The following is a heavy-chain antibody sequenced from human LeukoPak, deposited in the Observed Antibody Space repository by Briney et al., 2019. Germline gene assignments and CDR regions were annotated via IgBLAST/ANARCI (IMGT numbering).Heavy chain of an antibody. CDR3: TGVSRSSWYDY. CDR2: IKSKTEGVAT. CDR1: GLTFSNAW. D-gene: IGHD6-13*01. Sequence: GGSLRLSCAASGLTFSNAWMSWVRQAPGKGLEWVGRIKSKTEGVATDCAAPVKGRFTISRDDSKNTLYLQMNSLKTEDTAVYYCTGVSRSSWYDYWGQGTLVTVSS. J-gene: IGHJ4*02. V-gene: IGHV3-15*01.